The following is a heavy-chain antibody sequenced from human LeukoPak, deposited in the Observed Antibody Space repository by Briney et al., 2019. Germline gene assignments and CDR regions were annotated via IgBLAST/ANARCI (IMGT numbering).Heavy chain of an antibody. J-gene: IGHJ6*03. D-gene: IGHD6-6*01. CDR3: ARVRRSSSSRNMDV. CDR1: GFSFNNYA. CDR2: ISYDGSNK. Sequence: GGSLRLSCAASGFSFNNYAMYWVRQAPGKGLEWVALISYDGSNKYYADSVKGRFTISRDNSKNTLYLQMNSLRAEDTAVYYCARVRRSSSSRNMDVWGKGTTVTVSS. V-gene: IGHV3-30*04.